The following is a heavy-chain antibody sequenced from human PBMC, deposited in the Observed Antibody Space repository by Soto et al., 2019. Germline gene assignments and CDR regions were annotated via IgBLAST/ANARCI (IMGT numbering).Heavy chain of an antibody. Sequence: SETLSLTCTVSGGSISSTDHYWGWVRQPPGKGLEWLGSIYFAGSTFHNPALKSRATISVDTSRNQFSLRLTTVTASDTAVYYCARLVFHCLRGSCADSSFYGFDAWGHGTTVSVS. CDR1: GGSISSTDHY. J-gene: IGHJ6*02. CDR2: IYFAGST. V-gene: IGHV4-39*01. CDR3: ARLVFHCLRGSCADSSFYGFDA. D-gene: IGHD2-15*01.